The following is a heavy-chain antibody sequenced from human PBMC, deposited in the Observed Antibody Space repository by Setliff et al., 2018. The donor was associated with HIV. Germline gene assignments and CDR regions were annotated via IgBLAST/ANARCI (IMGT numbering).Heavy chain of an antibody. CDR1: GGSISGHY. J-gene: IGHJ4*02. CDR2: MFSSGSA. CDR3: VRVFYDATDYYAPLFDY. Sequence: SLTCSVSGGSISGHYWGWVRQPPGKGLEWIGYMFSSGSAQYNSSLQSRVSMSADTSKNQFSLRLTSVTVADTAVYFCVRVFYDATDYYAPLFDYWGQGTLVTVSS. V-gene: IGHV4-59*11. D-gene: IGHD3-22*01.